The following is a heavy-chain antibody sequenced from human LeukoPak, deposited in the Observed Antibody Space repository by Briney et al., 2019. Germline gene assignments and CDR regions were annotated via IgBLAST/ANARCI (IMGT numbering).Heavy chain of an antibody. CDR1: GFSFSDSC. V-gene: IGHV3-7*01. J-gene: IGHJ6*02. CDR2: IDKDGGVR. Sequence: PGGSLRLSCVASGFSFSDSCMSWVRQAPGKGLEWVADIDKDGGVRDYVDSVKGRFTISRDNAKNSLYLQMDSLRAEDTAVYYCETYTNWVAGNVWGQGTTVSVSS. CDR3: ETYTNWVAGNV. D-gene: IGHD7-27*01.